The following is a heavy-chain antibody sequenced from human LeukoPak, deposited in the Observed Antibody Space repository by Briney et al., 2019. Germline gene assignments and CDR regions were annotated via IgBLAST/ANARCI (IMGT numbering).Heavy chain of an antibody. CDR3: AKGLERESRLDS. D-gene: IGHD1-1*01. J-gene: IGHJ4*02. Sequence: GGSLRLSCEVSGFTFSTFGMNWLRQAPGKGLEWVSSFRGDGGSTYYADSVKGRFTISRDNSKNTLYLQMNSLRAEDTALYYCAKGLERESRLDSWGQGTLVTVSS. CDR2: FRGDGGST. CDR1: GFTFSTFG. V-gene: IGHV3-23*01.